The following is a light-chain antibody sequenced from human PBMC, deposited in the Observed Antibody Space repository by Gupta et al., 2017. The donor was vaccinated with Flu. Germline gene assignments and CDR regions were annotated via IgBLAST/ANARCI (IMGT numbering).Light chain of an antibody. CDR3: QQYHSSPQT. CDR1: QSVLFGSNSY. J-gene: IGKJ1*01. CDR2: WAS. V-gene: IGKV4-1*01. Sequence: DIVMTQSPDSLAVSLGEGATINCKSSQSVLFGSNSYLAWYQQKPGQPPRLLISWASTRESGVPDRFSGSGSGTDFTLTISSLQAEDVAVYYCQQYHSSPQTFGQGTNVEIK.